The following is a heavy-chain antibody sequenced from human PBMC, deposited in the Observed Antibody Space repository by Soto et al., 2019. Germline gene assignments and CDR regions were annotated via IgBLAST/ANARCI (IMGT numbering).Heavy chain of an antibody. CDR2: VYYSGMT. Sequence: ASETLSLTCTVSGGSITSPNHYWGWIRQPPGKGLEWIGDVYYSGMTRYNPSLKSRVTISVDTSKNQFSLRLTSVTAADTALYFCARHGYYYDSTGYYYFVWGQGTLVTVS. J-gene: IGHJ4*02. CDR1: GGSITSPNHY. CDR3: ARHGYYYDSTGYYYFV. D-gene: IGHD3-22*01. V-gene: IGHV4-39*01.